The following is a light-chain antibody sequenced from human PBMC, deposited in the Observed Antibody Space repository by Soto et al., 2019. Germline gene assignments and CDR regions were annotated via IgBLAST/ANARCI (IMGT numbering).Light chain of an antibody. V-gene: IGLV2-11*01. CDR3: CSSAGSYTSV. CDR1: SSDVGGYNY. CDR2: DVS. J-gene: IGLJ3*02. Sequence: QSALTQPRSVSGSPGQSVTISCTGTSSDVGGYNYVSWYQQHPGKAPKLMIYDVSKRPAGVPDRFSGSKSGNTSSLTISGLQADDEAHYDCCSSAGSYTSVFGGGTKLTVL.